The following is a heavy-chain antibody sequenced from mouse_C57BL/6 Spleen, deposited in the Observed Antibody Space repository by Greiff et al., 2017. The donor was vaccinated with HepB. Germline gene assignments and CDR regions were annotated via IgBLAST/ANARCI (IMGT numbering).Heavy chain of an antibody. Sequence: VQLQQSGPELVKPGASVKISCKASGYAFSSSWMNWVKQRPGKGLEWIGRIYPGDGDTNYNGKFKGKATLTADKSSSTAYMQLSSLTSEDSAVYFCAREWRIYYGSTYYAMDYWGQGTSVTVSS. CDR3: AREWRIYYGSTYYAMDY. V-gene: IGHV1-82*01. CDR2: IYPGDGDT. D-gene: IGHD1-1*01. J-gene: IGHJ4*01. CDR1: GYAFSSSW.